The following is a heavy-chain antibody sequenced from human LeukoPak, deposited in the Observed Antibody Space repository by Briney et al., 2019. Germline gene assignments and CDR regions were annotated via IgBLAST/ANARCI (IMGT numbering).Heavy chain of an antibody. D-gene: IGHD3-22*01. CDR1: GLTVSDNY. V-gene: IGHV3-66*02. CDR3: ARDRFYDSSGYPFDF. CDR2: IYDGGSR. Sequence: GGSLRLSCAASGLTVSDNYMTWVREAPGKGLEWVSVIYDGGSRFYADSVKAQFTIYRDNSKNTVYLKMNSVRAEDTAVYYCARDRFYDSSGYPFDFWGQGTLVTVSS. J-gene: IGHJ4*02.